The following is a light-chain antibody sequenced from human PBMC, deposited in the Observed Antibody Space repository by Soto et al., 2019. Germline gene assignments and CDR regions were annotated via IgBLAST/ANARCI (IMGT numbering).Light chain of an antibody. V-gene: IGKV3-20*01. CDR2: GAS. J-gene: IGKJ2*01. Sequence: EIVLTQSPGTLSLSPGERATLSCRASQSVSSSYLAWYQQKPGQAPRLLIYGASGRATGIPDRFSGSGSGTDFTLTSSTLEPEDFAVYYCQQYGSSPMYTFGQGTKLEIK. CDR1: QSVSSSY. CDR3: QQYGSSPMYT.